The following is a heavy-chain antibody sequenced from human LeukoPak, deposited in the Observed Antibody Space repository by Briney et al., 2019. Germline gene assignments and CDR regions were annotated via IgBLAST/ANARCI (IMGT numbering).Heavy chain of an antibody. D-gene: IGHD1-14*01. CDR3: ARVRLDRSERNLDAFEN. V-gene: IGHV3-53*01. CDR2: IYSGGST. Sequence: GGSLRLSCAASGFTVSSNYMSWVRQAPGKGLEWVSSIYSGGSTYYADSVKGRFTISRDNSKNTVYLQLNSMRAEDTAVYFCARVRLDRSERNLDAFENWGQGTMVTVSS. J-gene: IGHJ3*02. CDR1: GFTVSSNY.